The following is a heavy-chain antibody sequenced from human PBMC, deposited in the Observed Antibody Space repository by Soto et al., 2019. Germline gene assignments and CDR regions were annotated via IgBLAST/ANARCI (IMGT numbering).Heavy chain of an antibody. CDR3: AREVVRKGFDS. D-gene: IGHD2-15*01. CDR1: GYTFTSYD. J-gene: IGHJ5*01. Sequence: ASVKVSCKASGYTFTSYDINWVRQATGQGLEWMGWMNPNSGNTDYAQKFQGRVTMTRNTSISTAYMELSSLSSEDTAVYYCAREVVRKGFDSWGQGSLVPVSS. V-gene: IGHV1-8*01. CDR2: MNPNSGNT.